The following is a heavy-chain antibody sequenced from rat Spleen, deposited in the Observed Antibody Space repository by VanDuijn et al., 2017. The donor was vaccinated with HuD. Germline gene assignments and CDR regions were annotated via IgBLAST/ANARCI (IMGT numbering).Heavy chain of an antibody. CDR3: ARHRSYGYNPFDY. CDR2: ISTGADNT. Sequence: EVQLVESGGGLMQPGRSLKLSCAASGFTFSNYDMAWVRQAPTKGLEWIASISTGADNTYYRDSVKGRFTVSRDDANKTHYLQMASLRSEDTATYYWARHRSYGYNPFDYWGQGVMVTVSS. D-gene: IGHD1-9*01. CDR1: GFTFSNYD. V-gene: IGHV5S13*01. J-gene: IGHJ2*01.